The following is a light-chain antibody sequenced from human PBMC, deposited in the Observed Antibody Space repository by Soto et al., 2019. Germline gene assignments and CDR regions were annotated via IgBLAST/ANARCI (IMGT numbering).Light chain of an antibody. Sequence: QSALTQPASVSGSPGQSITISCTGTSSDVGGYNYVSWYQQHPGKAPKLMIYDVNNRPSGISDRFSGSKSGNTASLTISGLQAEDEANYYCTSYTSGNTRVFGAGTQLTVL. J-gene: IGLJ3*02. CDR2: DVN. CDR1: SSDVGGYNY. CDR3: TSYTSGNTRV. V-gene: IGLV2-14*03.